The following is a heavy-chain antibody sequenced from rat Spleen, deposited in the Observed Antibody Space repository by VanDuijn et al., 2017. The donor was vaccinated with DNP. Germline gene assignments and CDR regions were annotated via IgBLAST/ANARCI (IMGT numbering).Heavy chain of an antibody. CDR2: ISSGGDIT. Sequence: EVHLVESGGGLVQPGRSLRLSCEVSGFTFSHYYMAWVRQAPTKGLEWVASISSGGDITYYREAVEGRFIIFRDDAKNTQYLQMDSLRSEDTATYCCARHEDYSSYVYGFAYWGQGTLVTVSS. J-gene: IGHJ3*01. D-gene: IGHD1-2*01. CDR3: ARHEDYSSYVYGFAY. CDR1: GFTFSHYY. V-gene: IGHV5S13*01.